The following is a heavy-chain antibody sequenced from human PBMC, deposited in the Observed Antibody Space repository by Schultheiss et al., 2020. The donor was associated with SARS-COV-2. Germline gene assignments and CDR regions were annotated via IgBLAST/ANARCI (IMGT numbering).Heavy chain of an antibody. V-gene: IGHV3-13*05. Sequence: GGSLRLSCAASGFTVSSNYMSWVRQAPGKGLEWVSPIGPSGDPYYAASVKGRFTICRDNAKNSLYLQMNSLRDEDTAVYYCVSDLIAVEPSGRQNYNMDVWGKGTTVTVSS. CDR2: IGPSGDP. CDR3: VSDLIAVEPSGRQNYNMDV. D-gene: IGHD2-2*01. CDR1: GFTVSSNY. J-gene: IGHJ6*03.